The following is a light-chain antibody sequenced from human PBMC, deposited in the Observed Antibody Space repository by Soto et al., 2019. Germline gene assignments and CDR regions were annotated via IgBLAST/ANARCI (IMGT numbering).Light chain of an antibody. CDR3: QQYDNLPPYT. V-gene: IGKV1-33*01. CDR1: QDISNY. Sequence: DIQMTQSPSSLSASVGDRVTITCQASQDISNYLNWYQQKPGKAPKLLIYDASNLETGVPSRFSRSGSGTDFTFTISSLQPEDIETYYCQQYDNLPPYTFGQGTKLEIK. CDR2: DAS. J-gene: IGKJ2*01.